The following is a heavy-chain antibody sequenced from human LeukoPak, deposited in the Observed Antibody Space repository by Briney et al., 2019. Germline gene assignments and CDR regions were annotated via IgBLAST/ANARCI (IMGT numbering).Heavy chain of an antibody. J-gene: IGHJ3*01. V-gene: IGHV1-69*04. D-gene: IGHD1-26*01. CDR2: IIPILGIA. CDR3: ASRPSGSKLWVAFDV. CDR1: GGTFSSYA. Sequence: GASVKVSCKASGGTFSSYAISWVRQAPGQGLEWMGRIIPILGIANYAQKFQGRVTITADKSTSTAYMELSSLRSEDTAVYYCASRPSGSKLWVAFDVWGQGTMVTVSS.